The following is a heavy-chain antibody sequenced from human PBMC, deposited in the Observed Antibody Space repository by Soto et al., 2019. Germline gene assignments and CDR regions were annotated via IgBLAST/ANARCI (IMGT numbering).Heavy chain of an antibody. J-gene: IGHJ3*02. V-gene: IGHV1-2*04. CDR1: GYTFTGYY. CDR2: INPNSGGT. CDR3: ARLNYYYDSSGPRAFDI. D-gene: IGHD3-22*01. Sequence: GDSVKVSCKASGYTFTGYYMHWVLQAPGQGLEWMGWINPNSGGTNYAQKFQGWVTMTRDTSISTAYMELSRLRSDDTAVYYCARLNYYYDSSGPRAFDIWGQGTMVTVS.